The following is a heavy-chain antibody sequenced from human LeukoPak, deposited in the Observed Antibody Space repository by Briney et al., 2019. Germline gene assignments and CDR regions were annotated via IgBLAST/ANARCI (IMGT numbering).Heavy chain of an antibody. Sequence: PSETLSLTCTVSGGSISSSSYYWGWIRQPPGKGLEWIGSIYYSGSTYYNPSLKSRVTISVDTSKNQLSLKLSSVTAADAAVYYCARTVVVVAASQSFDYWGQGTLVTVSS. CDR1: GGSISSSSYY. V-gene: IGHV4-39*01. D-gene: IGHD2-15*01. CDR3: ARTVVVVAASQSFDY. J-gene: IGHJ4*02. CDR2: IYYSGST.